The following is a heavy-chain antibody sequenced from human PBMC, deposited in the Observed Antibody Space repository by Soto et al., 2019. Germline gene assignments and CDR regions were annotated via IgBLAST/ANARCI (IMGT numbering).Heavy chain of an antibody. J-gene: IGHJ6*02. CDR1: GFTFRSYA. V-gene: IGHV3-23*01. D-gene: IGHD2-2*01. CDR2: ISDSGDST. CDR3: AKAATYCSSNSCLRPANPDA. Sequence: LRLSFAASGFTFRSYAMTWVRQAPGKGLEWVSAISDSGDSTYYADSVKGRFTISRDNSKNTLYLQMNSLGAEDTAIYYCAKAATYCSSNSCLRPANPDAWGQGTRVTVSS.